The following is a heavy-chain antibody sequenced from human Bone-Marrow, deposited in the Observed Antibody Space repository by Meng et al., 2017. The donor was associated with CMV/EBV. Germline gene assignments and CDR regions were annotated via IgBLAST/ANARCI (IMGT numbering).Heavy chain of an antibody. CDR1: GFTFSNTW. CDR2: ISGSGGST. D-gene: IGHD2-2*01. V-gene: IGHV3-23*01. J-gene: IGHJ4*02. Sequence: GESLKISCVASGFTFSNTWMNWVRQAPGKGLEWVSAISGSGGSTYYADSVKGRFTISRDNSKNTLYLQMNSLRAEDTAVYYCSNGGVGYCSSTSCSHFDYWGQGTLVTVSS. CDR3: SNGGVGYCSSTSCSHFDY.